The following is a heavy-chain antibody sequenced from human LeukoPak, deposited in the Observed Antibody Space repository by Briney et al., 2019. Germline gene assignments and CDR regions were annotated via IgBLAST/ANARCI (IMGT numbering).Heavy chain of an antibody. CDR2: IYHSGST. V-gene: IGHV4-38-2*02. Sequence: SETLSLTCTVSGYSISSGYYWGWIRPPPGKGLEWIGSIYHSGSTYYNPSLKSRVTISVDTSKNQFSLKLSSVTAADTAVYYCARGRGDYYYMDVWGKGTTVTVSS. J-gene: IGHJ6*03. CDR1: GYSISSGYY. CDR3: ARGRGDYYYMDV.